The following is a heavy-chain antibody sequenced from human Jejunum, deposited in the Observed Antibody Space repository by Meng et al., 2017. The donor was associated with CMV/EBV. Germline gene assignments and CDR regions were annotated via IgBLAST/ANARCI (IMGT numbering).Heavy chain of an antibody. Sequence: RTGTVSGGSTDSYYWTWIRQPPGKGLEWIGYVYYSGSTNYNPSLKSRVTISVDTSNNQFSLKLRYVTAADTAVYYCARDNRGMDVWGQGTTVTVSS. CDR3: ARDNRGMDV. J-gene: IGHJ6*02. CDR1: GGSTDSYY. CDR2: VYYSGST. V-gene: IGHV4-59*01.